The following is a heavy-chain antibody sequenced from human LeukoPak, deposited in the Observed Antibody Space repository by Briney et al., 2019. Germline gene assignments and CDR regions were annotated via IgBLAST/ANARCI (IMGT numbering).Heavy chain of an antibody. CDR2: INHSGST. CDR1: GGSFSGYY. V-gene: IGHV4-34*01. J-gene: IGHJ6*03. D-gene: IGHD1-26*01. Sequence: SETLSLTCAVYGGSFSGYYWSWIRQPPGQGLELVGEINHSGSTNYNPSLKSRVTISVDTSTNQFSLKLSSVTAADTAVYYCARDTTSYSGSYYYYYMDVWGKGTTVTVSS. CDR3: ARDTTSYSGSYYYYYMDV.